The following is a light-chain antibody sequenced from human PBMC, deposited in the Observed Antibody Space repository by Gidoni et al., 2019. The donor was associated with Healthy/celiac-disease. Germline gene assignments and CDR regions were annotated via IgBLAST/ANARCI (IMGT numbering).Light chain of an antibody. CDR1: QGINNY. CDR3: QKYNSAPHT. V-gene: IGKV1-27*01. Sequence: DIQMTQSPSSLSASVRDRVTITCRASQGINNYLDWYQQKPGKVPKLLIYTTSTLQSGVPSRFSGSGSGTEFTLTISSLQPEDAATYYCQKYNSAPHTFGGGTKVEIK. J-gene: IGKJ4*01. CDR2: TTS.